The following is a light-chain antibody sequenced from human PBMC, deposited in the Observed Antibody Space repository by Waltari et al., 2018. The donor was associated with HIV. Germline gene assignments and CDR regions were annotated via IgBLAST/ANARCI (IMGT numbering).Light chain of an antibody. Sequence: DIQMTQSPSSRSASVGDRVTITCRASQAISNYLAWYQQKPGKVPKVRIYGTSSLQSGVPSRFTGSGSGTEFTLTISSLQPEDVATDYCQSYKSAPFTFGGGTRVEIK. CDR2: GTS. CDR3: QSYKSAPFT. CDR1: QAISNY. V-gene: IGKV1-27*01. J-gene: IGKJ4*01.